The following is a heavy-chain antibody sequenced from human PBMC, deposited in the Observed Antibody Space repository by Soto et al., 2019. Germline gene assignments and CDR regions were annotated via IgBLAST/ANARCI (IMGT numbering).Heavy chain of an antibody. V-gene: IGHV1-2*02. J-gene: IGHJ4*02. Sequence: SAKVSCKASVYTFSDSYMHRVRQAPGQGLEWMGWINPNSGGTKSAEKFQGRVTMTRDTSISTAYMELSRLTADDTAVYYCASSAVTGTAGLDFWGQGARVTVSS. CDR2: INPNSGGT. CDR1: VYTFSDSY. D-gene: IGHD6-19*01. CDR3: ASSAVTGTAGLDF.